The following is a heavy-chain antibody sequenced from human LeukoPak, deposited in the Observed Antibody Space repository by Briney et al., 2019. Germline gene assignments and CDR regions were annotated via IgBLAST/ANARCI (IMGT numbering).Heavy chain of an antibody. V-gene: IGHV3-48*04. CDR1: AFTFSNYN. CDR3: ARDMSYGSGSSLDS. Sequence: GGSLRLSCAASAFTFSNYNMNWVRQAPGKGLEWVSYISTSNSATYYADSVKGRFTISRDNAKNSLYLQMNSLRAEDTAVYYCARDMSYGSGSSLDSWGQGTLVTVSS. J-gene: IGHJ4*02. D-gene: IGHD3-10*01. CDR2: ISTSNSAT.